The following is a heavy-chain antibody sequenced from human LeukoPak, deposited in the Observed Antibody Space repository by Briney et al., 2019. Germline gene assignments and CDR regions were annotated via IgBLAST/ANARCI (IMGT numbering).Heavy chain of an antibody. V-gene: IGHV3-23*05. CDR2: IFASGSTT. J-gene: IGHJ4*02. Sequence: GGSLRLSCAASGFTFSGYAMNWVCQAPGKGLEWVPLIFASGSTTKYADSVKGRFTISRDNSKNTLYLQMNSLRAEDTAVYYCARSLWFGELDYWGQGTLVTVSS. CDR3: ARSLWFGELDY. CDR1: GFTFSGYA. D-gene: IGHD3-10*01.